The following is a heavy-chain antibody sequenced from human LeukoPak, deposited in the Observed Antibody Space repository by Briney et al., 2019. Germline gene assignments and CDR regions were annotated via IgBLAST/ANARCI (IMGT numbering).Heavy chain of an antibody. D-gene: IGHD6-13*01. J-gene: IGHJ4*02. V-gene: IGHV4-4*07. CDR1: GGSISSYY. Sequence: SETLSLTCTVSGGSISSYYRSWIRQPAGKGLEWIGRIYSTGSTNYNPSLKSRVTISVDTSKNQFSLRLRSVTAADTAVYYCARQIASAGTAGFDFWGQGALVTVSS. CDR2: IYSTGST. CDR3: ARQIASAGTAGFDF.